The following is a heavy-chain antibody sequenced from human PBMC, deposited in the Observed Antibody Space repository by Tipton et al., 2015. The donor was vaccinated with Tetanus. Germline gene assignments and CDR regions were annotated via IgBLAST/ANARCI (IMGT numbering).Heavy chain of an antibody. CDR1: GDSVDTNRAA. CDR3: ARELDYAGQFGCCFDF. V-gene: IGHV6-1*01. CDR2: TYYRSKWYN. Sequence: GLVKPSQTLSLTCVISGDSVDTNRAAWNWIRQSPSRGLEWLGRTYYRSKWYNDYAESLKSRIVINPDTSKNQFSLQLNSVTPEDTAVYYCARELDYAGQFGCCFDFGGQGSLVTVSS. J-gene: IGHJ4*02. D-gene: IGHD4-17*01.